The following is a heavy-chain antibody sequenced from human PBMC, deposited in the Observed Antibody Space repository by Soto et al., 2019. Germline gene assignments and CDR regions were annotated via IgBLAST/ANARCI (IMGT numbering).Heavy chain of an antibody. CDR2: INHSEFT. CDR3: ARAALKLGATLFDS. D-gene: IGHD1-26*01. V-gene: IGHV4-34*01. Sequence: ETLSLTCAVSGGSLRGHYWSWLRQSPEKGLEWIGEINHSEFTNYNPTLKSRVTISRDASKNQFSLRLSSMTAADSAVYFCARAALKLGATLFDSWGQGTLVTVS. J-gene: IGHJ4*02. CDR1: GGSLRGHY.